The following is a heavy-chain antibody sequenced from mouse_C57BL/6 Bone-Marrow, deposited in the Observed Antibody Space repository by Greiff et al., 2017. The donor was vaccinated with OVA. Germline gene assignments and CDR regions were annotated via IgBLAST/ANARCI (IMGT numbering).Heavy chain of an antibody. Sequence: EVKLMESGGGLVKPGGSLKLSCAASGFTFSDYGMHWVRQAPEKGLEWVAYISSGSSTIYYADTVKGRFTISRDNAKNTLFLQMTSLRSEDTAMYYCARKNYSNPYAMDYWGQGTSVTVSS. V-gene: IGHV5-17*01. CDR3: ARKNYSNPYAMDY. CDR2: ISSGSSTI. CDR1: GFTFSDYG. D-gene: IGHD2-5*01. J-gene: IGHJ4*01.